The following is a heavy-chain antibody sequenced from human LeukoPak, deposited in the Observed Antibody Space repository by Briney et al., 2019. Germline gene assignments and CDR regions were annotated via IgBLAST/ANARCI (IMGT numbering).Heavy chain of an antibody. V-gene: IGHV4-59*01. CDR3: ARGEMATDDAFDI. J-gene: IGHJ3*02. CDR1: GGSISSYY. Sequence: SETLSLTCAVSGGSISSYYWSWIRQPPGKGLEWIGYIYYSGSTNYNPSLKSRVTISVDTSKNQFSLKLSSVTAADTAVYYCARGEMATDDAFDIWGQGTMVTVSS. D-gene: IGHD5-24*01. CDR2: IYYSGST.